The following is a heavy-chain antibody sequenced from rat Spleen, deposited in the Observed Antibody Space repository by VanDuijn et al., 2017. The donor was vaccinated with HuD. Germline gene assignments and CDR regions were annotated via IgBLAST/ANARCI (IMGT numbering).Heavy chain of an antibody. Sequence: EVQLVESGGGLVQPGRSMKLSCAASGFTFSNSYMAWVRQAPTKGLEWVASISSGGGTNTYYRDSVKGRFSISRDDAKSTLFLQMDSVRSEDTATYYCARRGNSVYWNFDFWGPGTMVTVSS. CDR2: ISSGGGTNT. D-gene: IGHD4-4*01. CDR1: GFTFSNSY. J-gene: IGHJ1*01. V-gene: IGHV5-25*01. CDR3: ARRGNSVYWNFDF.